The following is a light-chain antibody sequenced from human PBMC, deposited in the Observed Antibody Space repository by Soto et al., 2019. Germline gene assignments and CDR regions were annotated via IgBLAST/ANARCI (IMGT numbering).Light chain of an antibody. CDR2: DVS. CDR1: SSDVGANDY. J-gene: IGLJ3*02. Sequence: QSVLTQPASVSGSPGQSITIPCTGTSSDVGANDYVSWYQQHPGKAPKLMIYDVSYRPSGVSHRFSGSKSGNTASLTISGLQAEDEAGYYCTSYTSTSTLVFGGGTQLTVL. CDR3: TSYTSTSTLV. V-gene: IGLV2-14*01.